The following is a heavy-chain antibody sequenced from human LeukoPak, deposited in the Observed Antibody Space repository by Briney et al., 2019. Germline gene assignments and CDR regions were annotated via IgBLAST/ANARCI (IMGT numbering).Heavy chain of an antibody. Sequence: SETLSLTCAVSGGSISSSNYYWGWIRQPPGKGLEWIGSIYYSGSTYYNPSLNSRVTISVDTSKNQFSLKLSSVTAADTAVYYCARRRIVATIDYWGQGTLVTVSS. CDR3: ARRRIVATIDY. CDR1: GGSISSSNYY. V-gene: IGHV4-39*01. J-gene: IGHJ4*02. CDR2: IYYSGST. D-gene: IGHD5-12*01.